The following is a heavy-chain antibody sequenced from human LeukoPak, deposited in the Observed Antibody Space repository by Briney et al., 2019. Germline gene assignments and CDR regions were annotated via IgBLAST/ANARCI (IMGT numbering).Heavy chain of an antibody. CDR3: TTDAARITMVRGVNYYYYMDV. J-gene: IGHJ6*03. V-gene: IGHV3-15*01. CDR1: GFTFSNAW. D-gene: IGHD3-10*01. CDR2: IKSKTDGGTT. Sequence: PGGSLRLSCAASGFTFSNAWMSWVRQAPGKGLEWVGRIKSKTDGGTTDYAAPVKGRFTISRDDSKNTLYLQMNSLKTEDTAVYYCTTDAARITMVRGVNYYYYMDVWGKGTTVTISS.